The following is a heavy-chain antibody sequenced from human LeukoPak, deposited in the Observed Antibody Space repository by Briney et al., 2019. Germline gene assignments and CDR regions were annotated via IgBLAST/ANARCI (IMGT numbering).Heavy chain of an antibody. V-gene: IGHV4-39*07. J-gene: IGHJ6*02. CDR2: IYYSGST. CDR3: ARAPGYCSSTSCYYYYYGMDV. CDR1: GGSNSSSTDY. D-gene: IGHD2-2*01. Sequence: SETLSLTCTVSGGSNSSSTDYWGWIRQPPGKGLEWIGSIYYSGSTYYNPSLKSRVTISVDTSKNQFSLKLSSVTAADTAVYYCARAPGYCSSTSCYYYYYGMDVWGQGTTVTVSS.